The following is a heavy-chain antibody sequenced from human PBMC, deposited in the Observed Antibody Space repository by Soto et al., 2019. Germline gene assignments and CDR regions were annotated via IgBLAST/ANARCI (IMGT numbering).Heavy chain of an antibody. CDR1: GGSISSSNW. D-gene: IGHD2-15*01. Sequence: SAALSLTCAVSGGSISSSNWWSWFRQLPGKGLEWIGEIYHSGSTNYNPSLKSRVTISVDKSKNQFSLKLSSVTAADTAVYYCARVVLRYYYYYGMDVWGQGTTVTVSS. J-gene: IGHJ6*02. V-gene: IGHV4-4*02. CDR3: ARVVLRYYYYYGMDV. CDR2: IYHSGST.